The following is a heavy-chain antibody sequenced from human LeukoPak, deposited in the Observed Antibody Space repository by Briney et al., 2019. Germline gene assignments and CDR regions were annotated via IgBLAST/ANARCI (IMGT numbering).Heavy chain of an antibody. Sequence: GGSLRLSCAASGFTFSSYAMSWVRQAPGKGLEWVSVIYSGGSTYYADSVKGRFTISRDNSKNALYLQMNSLRAEDTAVYYCTRDFPKFDCWGQGTLVTVSS. CDR3: TRDFPKFDC. CDR1: GFTFSSYA. J-gene: IGHJ4*02. V-gene: IGHV3-66*01. CDR2: IYSGGST.